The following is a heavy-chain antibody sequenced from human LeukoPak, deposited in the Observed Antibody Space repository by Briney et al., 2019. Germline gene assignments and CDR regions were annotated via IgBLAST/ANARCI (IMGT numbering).Heavy chain of an antibody. J-gene: IGHJ5*02. CDR1: GYTFTGYY. V-gene: IGHV1-8*03. Sequence: ASVKVSCKASGYTFTGYYMHWVRQATGQGLEWMGWMNPNSGNTGYAQKFQGRVTITRNTSISTAYMELSSLRSDDTAVYYCARFLLAARRGNWFDPWGQGTLVTVSS. D-gene: IGHD6-6*01. CDR3: ARFLLAARRGNWFDP. CDR2: MNPNSGNT.